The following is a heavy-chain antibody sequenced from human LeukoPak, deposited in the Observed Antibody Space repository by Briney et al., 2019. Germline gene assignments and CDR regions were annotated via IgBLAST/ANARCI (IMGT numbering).Heavy chain of an antibody. J-gene: IGHJ4*02. V-gene: IGHV1-2*02. D-gene: IGHD3-22*01. Sequence: GASVKVSCKASGHTFTGYYMHWVRQAPGQGLEWMGWINPNSGGTNYAQKFQGRVTMTRDTSISTAWMELSRLRSDDTAVYYCARARGYYDSSGYYCPLGYWGQGTLVTVSS. CDR1: GHTFTGYY. CDR3: ARARGYYDSSGYYCPLGY. CDR2: INPNSGGT.